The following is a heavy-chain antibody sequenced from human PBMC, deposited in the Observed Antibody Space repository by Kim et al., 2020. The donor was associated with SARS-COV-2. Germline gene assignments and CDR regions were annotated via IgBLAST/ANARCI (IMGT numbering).Heavy chain of an antibody. CDR2: LNTDSTFI. CDR3: ARDTFGPANMDV. V-gene: IGHV3-21*01. D-gene: IGHD3-16*01. CDR1: GFTFSAYT. J-gene: IGHJ6*03. Sequence: GGSLRLSCAASGFTFSAYTMTWVRQAPGKGLEWVASLNTDSTFIFYAPAVRGRFIISRDNAQRSVFLQMNSLRGDDAAVYYCARDTFGPANMDVCGVDTTVTVSS.